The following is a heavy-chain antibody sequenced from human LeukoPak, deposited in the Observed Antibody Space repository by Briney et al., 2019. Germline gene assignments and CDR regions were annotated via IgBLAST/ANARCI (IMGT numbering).Heavy chain of an antibody. Sequence: PGGSLRLSCAASGFTFSSYGMSWVRQAPGKGLEWVSGINTSGGTTYYADSVKGRFTISRDNSKNTLYLQMNSLRADDTAAYYCAKDPPTVLANAFHIWGQGTMVTFFS. V-gene: IGHV3-23*01. CDR2: INTSGGTT. J-gene: IGHJ3*02. D-gene: IGHD4-11*01. CDR1: GFTFSSYG. CDR3: AKDPPTVLANAFHI.